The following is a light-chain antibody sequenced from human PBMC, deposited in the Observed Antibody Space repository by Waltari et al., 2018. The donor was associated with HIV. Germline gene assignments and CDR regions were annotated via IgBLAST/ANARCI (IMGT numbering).Light chain of an antibody. J-gene: IGLJ3*02. CDR3: AAWDDSLNGWV. Sequence: QSVLTQPPSASGTPGQRVTISCSGRSSNIGSNIVNWYQQLPGTAPKLLIYSNNRRPSGVPDRFSGSKSGTSASLAISGLQSEDEADYYCAAWDDSLNGWVFGGGTKLTVL. CDR1: SSNIGSNI. CDR2: SNN. V-gene: IGLV1-44*01.